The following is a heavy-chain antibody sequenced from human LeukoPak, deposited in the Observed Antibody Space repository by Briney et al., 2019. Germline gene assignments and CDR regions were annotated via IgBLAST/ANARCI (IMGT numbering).Heavy chain of an antibody. CDR3: AKDTYDFWSGYLGY. CDR1: GFTFSSYA. Sequence: GGSLRLSCAASGFTFSSYAMSWVRQAPGKGLEWVSAISGSGGSTYYADSMKGRFTISRDNSKNTLYLQMNSLRAEDTAVYYCAKDTYDFWSGYLGYWGQGTLVTVSS. CDR2: ISGSGGST. D-gene: IGHD3-3*01. J-gene: IGHJ4*02. V-gene: IGHV3-23*01.